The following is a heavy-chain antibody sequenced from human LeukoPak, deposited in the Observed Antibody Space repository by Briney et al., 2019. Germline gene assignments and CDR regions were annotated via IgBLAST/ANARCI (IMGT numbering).Heavy chain of an antibody. CDR3: ARGGGLHYYGSGRSMDI. CDR2: IYYSGST. Sequence: PSETLSLTCTVSGGSISSYYWSWIRQPPGKGLEWIGYIYYSGSTNYNPSLKSRVTISVDTSKNQFSLKLSSVTAADTAVYYCARGGGLHYYGSGRSMDIWGQGTMVTVSS. V-gene: IGHV4-59*01. J-gene: IGHJ3*02. D-gene: IGHD3-10*01. CDR1: GGSISSYY.